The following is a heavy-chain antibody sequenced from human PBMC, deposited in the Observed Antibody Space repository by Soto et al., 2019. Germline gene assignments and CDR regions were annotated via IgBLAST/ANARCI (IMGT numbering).Heavy chain of an antibody. D-gene: IGHD6-19*01. CDR3: ASVKAQILSSGWYGGDDI. J-gene: IGHJ3*02. CDR2: IRGSGGNT. Sequence: EVQLLESGGGLVQPGGSLRLSCAASGFTFSTYAMSWVRQAPGKGLEWVATIRGSGGNTHYADSVKGRFTTSRDNSENTVDLQMNRLRAEDTAVYYCASVKAQILSSGWYGGDDIWGHGTMVTVSS. CDR1: GFTFSTYA. V-gene: IGHV3-23*01.